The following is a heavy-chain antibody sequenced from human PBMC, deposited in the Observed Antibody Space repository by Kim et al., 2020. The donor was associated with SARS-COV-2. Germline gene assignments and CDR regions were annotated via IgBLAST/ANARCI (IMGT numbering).Heavy chain of an antibody. J-gene: IGHJ6*02. V-gene: IGHV1-24*01. CDR3: ATDSKMVVPAATPLYGMDV. CDR2: FDPEDGET. CDR1: GYTLTELS. D-gene: IGHD2-2*01. Sequence: ASVKVSCKVSGYTLTELSMHWVRQAPGKGLEWMGGFDPEDGETIYAQKFQGRVTMTEDTSTDTAYMELSSLRSEDTAVYYCATDSKMVVPAATPLYGMDVWGQGTTVTVSS.